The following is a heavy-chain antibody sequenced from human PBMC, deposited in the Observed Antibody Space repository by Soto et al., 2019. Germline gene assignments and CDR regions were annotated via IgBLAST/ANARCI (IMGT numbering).Heavy chain of an antibody. CDR3: AKERMGAGIRGYFDY. V-gene: IGHV3-30*18. CDR2: ISYDGSNK. D-gene: IGHD3-10*01. Sequence: QVQLVESGGGVVQPGESLRLSCAGSGFTFSSYGMDWVRQAPGKGLEWVAVISYDGSNKYYVDSVKGRFTISRDNSKNTLYLQMNGLRAEDTAVYYCAKERMGAGIRGYFDYCGEGMLVTVSS. CDR1: GFTFSSYG. J-gene: IGHJ4*02.